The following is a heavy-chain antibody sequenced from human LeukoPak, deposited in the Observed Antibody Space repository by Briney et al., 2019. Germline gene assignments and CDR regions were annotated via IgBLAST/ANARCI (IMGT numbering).Heavy chain of an antibody. CDR1: GFTFSSYW. J-gene: IGHJ4*02. V-gene: IGHV3-7*01. CDR3: ATGDRYDFWSGYYKEGYFDY. CDR2: IKQDGSEK. Sequence: PGGSLRLSCAASGFTFSSYWMSWVRQAPGKGLEWVANIKQDGSEKYYVDSVKGRFTISRDNAKNSLYLQMNSLRAEDTAVYYCATGDRYDFWSGYYKEGYFDYSRQGTLVTVSS. D-gene: IGHD3-3*01.